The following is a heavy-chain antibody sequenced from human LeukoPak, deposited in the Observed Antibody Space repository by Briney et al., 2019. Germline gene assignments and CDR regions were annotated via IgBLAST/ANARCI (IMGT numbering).Heavy chain of an antibody. D-gene: IGHD3-22*01. V-gene: IGHV4-28*05. J-gene: IGHJ4*02. CDR3: ARGVNSSGYPALFDY. CDR2: IYYTGSI. Sequence: SETLSLTCVVSGYSISSPDWWGWVRQPPGKGLEWIGYIYYTGSIYYNPSLKSRVTISVDTSKNQFSLKLSSVTTADTAVYYCARGVNSSGYPALFDYWGQGTLVTVSS. CDR1: GYSISSPDW.